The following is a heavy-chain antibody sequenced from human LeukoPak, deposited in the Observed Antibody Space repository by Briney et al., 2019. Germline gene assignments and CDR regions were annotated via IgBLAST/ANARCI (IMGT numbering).Heavy chain of an antibody. CDR3: ARGGYYNWNDGSIAWNH. D-gene: IGHD1-20*01. V-gene: IGHV1-2*02. Sequence: ASVKVSCKASGYTFTGYYMHWVRQAPGQGLEWMGWINPNSGGTNYAQKFQGRVTMTRDTSISTAYMELSRLRSDDTAVYYCARGGYYNWNDGSIAWNHWGQGTLVTVSS. CDR1: GYTFTGYY. CDR2: INPNSGGT. J-gene: IGHJ5*02.